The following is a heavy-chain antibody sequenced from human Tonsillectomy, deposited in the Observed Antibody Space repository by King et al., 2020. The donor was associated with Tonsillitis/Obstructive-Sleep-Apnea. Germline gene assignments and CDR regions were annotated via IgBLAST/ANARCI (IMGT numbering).Heavy chain of an antibody. J-gene: IGHJ6*03. D-gene: IGHD3-10*01. Sequence: QLVQSGAEVKKPGESLKISCKGSGYSFTSYWIGWVRQMPGKGLEWMGIIYPGDSDTRHSRSFQGQVTISADKSISTAYLQWSSLKASDTAMYYCARGEIGSGTYYYYYMDVWGKGTTVTVSS. CDR2: IYPGDSDT. CDR3: ARGEIGSGTYYYYYMDV. V-gene: IGHV5-51*01. CDR1: GYSFTSYW.